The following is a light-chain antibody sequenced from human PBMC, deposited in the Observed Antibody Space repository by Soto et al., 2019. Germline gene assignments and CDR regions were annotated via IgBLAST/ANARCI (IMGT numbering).Light chain of an antibody. J-gene: IGKJ1*01. V-gene: IGKV3-20*01. CDR2: GAS. CDR3: QQYGNSRA. Sequence: EIVLTQSPGTLSFSPGERAILSCRASQSVSSRYLAWYQLKPGQAPRLLIYGASSRATGIPDRFSGSGSGTDFTLTISRLEPEDFAVYYCQQYGNSRAFGQGTKVDIK. CDR1: QSVSSRY.